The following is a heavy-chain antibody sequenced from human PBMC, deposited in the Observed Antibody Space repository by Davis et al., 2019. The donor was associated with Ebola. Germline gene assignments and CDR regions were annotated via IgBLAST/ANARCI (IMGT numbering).Heavy chain of an antibody. Sequence: MPSETLSLTCTVSGGSISSSSYYWGWIRQPPGKGLEWIGSIYYSGSTYYNPSLKSRVTISVDTSKNQFSLKLSSVTAADTAVYYCAGRQAAPDRGPWFDPWGQGTLVTVSS. D-gene: IGHD6-13*01. J-gene: IGHJ5*02. CDR2: IYYSGST. V-gene: IGHV4-39*01. CDR1: GGSISSSSYY. CDR3: AGRQAAPDRGPWFDP.